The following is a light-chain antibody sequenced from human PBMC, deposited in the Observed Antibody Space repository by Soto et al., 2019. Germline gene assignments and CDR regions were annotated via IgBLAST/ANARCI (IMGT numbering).Light chain of an antibody. CDR2: DAS. V-gene: IGKV3-11*01. CDR3: QQRSNWQIT. CDR1: QSVSTY. Sequence: ETVLTQSPATLSLSPGESATLSCRASQSVSTYLAWYQQKPGQAPRLLIYDASNRVTGIPARFRGSGSGTDFTLTISSLEPDDFVVYYCQQRSNWQITFGQGTRLEIK. J-gene: IGKJ5*01.